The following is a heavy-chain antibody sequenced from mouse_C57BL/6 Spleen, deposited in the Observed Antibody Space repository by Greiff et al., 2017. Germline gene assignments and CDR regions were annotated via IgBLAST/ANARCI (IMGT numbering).Heavy chain of an antibody. CDR1: GFTFSSYA. V-gene: IGHV5-4*01. D-gene: IGHD4-1*01. CDR2: ISDGGSYT. Sequence: EVHLVESGGGLVKPGGSLKLSCAASGFTFSSYAMSWVRQTPEKRLEWVATISDGGSYTYYTDNVKGRFTITRDNAKNNLYLQMSHLKSEDTAMYYCAVLERGRGWFAYWGQGTLVTVSA. J-gene: IGHJ3*01. CDR3: AVLERGRGWFAY.